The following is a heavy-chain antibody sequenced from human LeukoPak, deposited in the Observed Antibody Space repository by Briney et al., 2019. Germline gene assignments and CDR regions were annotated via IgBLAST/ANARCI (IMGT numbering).Heavy chain of an antibody. Sequence: PSQTLSLTCAVSAGSTSSGGYSWSWIRQPPWKGLEWIGYIFHSGSTYYNPSLKSRVTISVDRSKNQFSLKPSFVTAADTAVYYCVRGGAVPAANPLHYYYYGMDVWGKGTTVTVSS. CDR2: IFHSGST. V-gene: IGHV4-30-2*01. CDR3: VRGGAVPAANPLHYYYYGMDV. D-gene: IGHD2-2*01. CDR1: AGSTSSGGYS. J-gene: IGHJ6*04.